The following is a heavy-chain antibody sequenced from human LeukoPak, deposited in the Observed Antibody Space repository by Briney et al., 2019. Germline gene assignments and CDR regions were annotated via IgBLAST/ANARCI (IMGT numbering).Heavy chain of an antibody. CDR2: IYYSGST. CDR1: GGSIGSSSYY. J-gene: IGHJ6*02. V-gene: IGHV4-39*01. D-gene: IGHD2-2*01. Sequence: SETLSLTCTVSGGSIGSSSYYWGWIRQPPGKGLEWIGSIYYSGSTYYNPSLKSRVTISVDTSKNQFSLKLSSVTAADTAVYYCVRVPAAPMYYYYGMDVWGQGTTVTVSS. CDR3: VRVPAAPMYYYYGMDV.